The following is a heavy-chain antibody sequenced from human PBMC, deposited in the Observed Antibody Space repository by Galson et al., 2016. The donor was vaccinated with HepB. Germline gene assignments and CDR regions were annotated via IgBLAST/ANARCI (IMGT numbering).Heavy chain of an antibody. J-gene: IGHJ4*02. D-gene: IGHD2-2*01. V-gene: IGHV3-33*01. CDR2: IWFDGSNK. Sequence: SLRLSCAASGFSFSSYGMHWVRQASGKGLEWVAVIWFDGSNKYYEDSVKGRFTISRDNSKNTLFLQMSSLRAEDTAVYYCARERGASTWYYFDYWGQGALVTVSS. CDR3: ARERGASTWYYFDY. CDR1: GFSFSSYG.